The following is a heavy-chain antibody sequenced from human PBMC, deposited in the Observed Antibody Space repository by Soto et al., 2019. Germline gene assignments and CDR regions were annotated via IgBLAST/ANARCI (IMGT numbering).Heavy chain of an antibody. J-gene: IGHJ4*02. V-gene: IGHV4-39*01. CDR2: IYYSGST. D-gene: IGHD3-16*01. CDR3: ARHKDRGGSIGGLRY. CDR1: GGSISSSSYY. Sequence: SETLSLTCTVSGGSISSSSYYWGWIRQPPGKGLEWIGSIYYSGSTYYNPSLKSRVTISVDTSKNQFSLKLSSVTAADTAVYYCARHKDRGGSIGGLRYWGQGTLVTVSS.